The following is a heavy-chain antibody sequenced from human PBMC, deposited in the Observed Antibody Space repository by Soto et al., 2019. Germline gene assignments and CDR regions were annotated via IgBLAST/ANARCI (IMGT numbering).Heavy chain of an antibody. CDR2: IHHSGDT. Sequence: QVQLQESGPGLVRPSGTLSLTCAVSGASISSTHWWTWVRQPPGKGLEWVGEIHHSGDTNYNPSLKTRVTISVDKSKNQFSLTLNSVTAADTAVYYCASDPDNSGLNFDYWGQGTLVTVSS. CDR1: GASISSTHW. D-gene: IGHD6-19*01. V-gene: IGHV4-4*02. CDR3: ASDPDNSGLNFDY. J-gene: IGHJ4*02.